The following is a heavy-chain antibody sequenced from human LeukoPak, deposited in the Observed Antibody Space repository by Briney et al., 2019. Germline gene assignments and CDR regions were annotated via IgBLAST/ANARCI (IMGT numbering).Heavy chain of an antibody. CDR3: ARVSMVRGVPYYYYGMDV. D-gene: IGHD3-10*01. V-gene: IGHV3-21*01. CDR2: ISSSSSYI. J-gene: IGHJ6*02. Sequence: PGGSLRLSCAASGFTFSSYSMNWVRQAPGKGLEWVSSISSSSSYIYYADSVKGRFTISRDNAKNSLYLQMNSLRAEDTAVYYCARVSMVRGVPYYYYGMDVWGQGTTVTVSS. CDR1: GFTFSSYS.